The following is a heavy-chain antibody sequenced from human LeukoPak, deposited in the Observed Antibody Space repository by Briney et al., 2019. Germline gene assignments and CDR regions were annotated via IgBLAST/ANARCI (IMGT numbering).Heavy chain of an antibody. CDR1: GFTFSSYW. CDR3: VRGNDYGGPHY. V-gene: IGHV3-74*01. J-gene: IGHJ4*02. Sequence: GGSLRLSCAVSGFTFSSYWMHRVRQAPGKGLVWVSRIDRDGSRINYADSVKGRFTISRDNGKNTLFLQMNSLRVEDAAVYYCVRGNDYGGPHYWGQGTLVTVSS. CDR2: IDRDGSRI. D-gene: IGHD4-23*01.